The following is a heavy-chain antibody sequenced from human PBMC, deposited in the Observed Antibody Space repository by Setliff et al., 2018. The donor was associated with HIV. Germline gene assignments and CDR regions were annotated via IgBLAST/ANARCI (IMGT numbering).Heavy chain of an antibody. D-gene: IGHD3-3*01. Sequence: ASVKVSCKASGYTFTSYYMHWVRQAPGQGLEWMGIINPSDGSTSYAQKFQGRVTMTRDTSTSTVYMELSSLRSEDTALYYWARVFYSRGSGYYKGLDYWGQGTLVTVSS. CDR2: INPSDGST. J-gene: IGHJ4*02. CDR3: ARVFYSRGSGYYKGLDY. V-gene: IGHV1-46*01. CDR1: GYTFTSYY.